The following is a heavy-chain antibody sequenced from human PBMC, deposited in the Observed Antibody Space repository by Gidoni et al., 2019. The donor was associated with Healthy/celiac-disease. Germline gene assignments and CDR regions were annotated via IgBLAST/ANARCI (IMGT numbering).Heavy chain of an antibody. CDR3: AKSDHFGELPYYFDY. V-gene: IGHV3-64*01. J-gene: IGHJ4*02. D-gene: IGHD3-10*01. CDR1: GFTFSSYA. Sequence: EVQLVESGGGLVQPGGSLRLSCAASGFTFSSYAMHWVRQAPGKGLEYVSAISSNGGSTSYANSVKGRFTISRDNSKNTLYLQMGSLRAEDMAVYYCAKSDHFGELPYYFDYWGQGTLVTVSS. CDR2: ISSNGGST.